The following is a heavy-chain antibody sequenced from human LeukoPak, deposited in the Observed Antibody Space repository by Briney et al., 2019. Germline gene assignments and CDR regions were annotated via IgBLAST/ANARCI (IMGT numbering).Heavy chain of an antibody. CDR1: GYTFSNYW. CDR3: ARPDWAAMD. Sequence: GESLKISCQASGYTFSNYWIGWVRQMPGKGLGWMGIIYPGDSDTRYSPSFQGQVSISADKSINTAYLQWSSLKASDTAMYYCARPDWAAMDWGQGTLVTVSS. V-gene: IGHV5-51*01. J-gene: IGHJ4*02. D-gene: IGHD5-18*01. CDR2: IYPGDSDT.